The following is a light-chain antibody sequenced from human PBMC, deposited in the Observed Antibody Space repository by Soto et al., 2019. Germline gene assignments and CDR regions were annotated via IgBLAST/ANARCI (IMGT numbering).Light chain of an antibody. CDR3: QHTTDYT. V-gene: IGKV1-5*01. Sequence: DIQMTQSPSTRAASVGDTVTMTCRSSSKWLAWYQKKPGKAPKLLIYDLSNLERGVAPRFSGSTSGEESTLSITGMQPDDLGTYYCQHTTDYTFGQGTKVEIK. CDR2: DLS. CDR1: SSSKW. J-gene: IGKJ2*01.